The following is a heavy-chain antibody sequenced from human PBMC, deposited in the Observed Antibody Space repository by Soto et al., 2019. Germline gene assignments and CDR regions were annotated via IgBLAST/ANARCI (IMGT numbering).Heavy chain of an antibody. CDR1: GFTFSHYT. CDR2: MSYDGSNE. V-gene: IGHV3-30*18. J-gene: IGHJ4*02. CDR3: AKDGIHNLDY. Sequence: QVQLVESGGGVVQPGRSLRLSCAASGFTFSHYTMHWVRQAPGKGLEWVALMSYDGSNEYYADSVKGRFTISRDNSKNTLYLQMNSLRAEDTAVYYCAKDGIHNLDYWGQGTLFTVSS.